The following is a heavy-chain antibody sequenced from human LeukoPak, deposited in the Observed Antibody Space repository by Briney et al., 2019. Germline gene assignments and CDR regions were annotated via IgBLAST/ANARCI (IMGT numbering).Heavy chain of an antibody. CDR2: IYYSGST. V-gene: IGHV4-39*01. D-gene: IGHD5-18*01. CDR1: GGSIRSSSYY. CDR3: ARQSTAMVTVFDY. J-gene: IGHJ4*02. Sequence: SETLSLTCTVSGGSIRSSSYYWGWVRQPPGKGLVWMGSIYYSGSTYYNPSLKSRVTISVDTSKNQFSLKLSSVPAADTAVYYCARQSTAMVTVFDYWGQGTLVTVSS.